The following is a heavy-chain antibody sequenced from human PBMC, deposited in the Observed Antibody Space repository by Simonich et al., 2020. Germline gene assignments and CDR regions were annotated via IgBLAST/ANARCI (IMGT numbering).Heavy chain of an antibody. V-gene: IGHV3-48*01. D-gene: IGHD5-12*01. CDR1: GFTFSSYS. J-gene: IGHJ3*02. Sequence: EVQLVESGGGLVQPGGSLRLSCAASGFTFSSYSMNWVRKAPGKGLEWVSYIRSSSSTIYYADSVKGRFTISRDNAKNSLYLQMNSLRAEDTAVYYCARDSSYYAFDIWGQGTMVTVSS. CDR3: ARDSSYYAFDI. CDR2: IRSSSSTI.